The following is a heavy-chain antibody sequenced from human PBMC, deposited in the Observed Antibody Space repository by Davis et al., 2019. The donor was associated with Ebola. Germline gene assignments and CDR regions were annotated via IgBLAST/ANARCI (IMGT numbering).Heavy chain of an antibody. CDR1: GYTFTNYY. V-gene: IGHV1-46*01. J-gene: IGHJ6*02. D-gene: IGHD6-13*01. CDR3: ARLSSTWSSLYGMDV. CDR2: INLNDGRT. Sequence: ASVKVSCKASGYTFTNYYMHWVRQAPGQGLDWMGMINLNDGRTIYAQKFQGRVTVTRDTSTTTVYMDLSSLRSEDAAVYFCARLSSTWSSLYGMDVWGQGTTVTVSS.